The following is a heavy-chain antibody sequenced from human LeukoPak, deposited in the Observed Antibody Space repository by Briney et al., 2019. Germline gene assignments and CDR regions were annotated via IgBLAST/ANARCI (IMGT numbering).Heavy chain of an antibody. J-gene: IGHJ5*02. CDR3: ASYSSGWYWFDP. D-gene: IGHD6-19*01. CDR2: IYYSGST. CDR1: GVSISSGGYY. V-gene: IGHV4-31*03. Sequence: SQTLSLTCTVSGVSISSGGYYWSWIPQHPGQGLEWIGYIYYSGSTYYNPSLKSRVTISVDTSKNQFSLKLSSVTAADTAVYYCASYSSGWYWFDPWGQGTLVTVSS.